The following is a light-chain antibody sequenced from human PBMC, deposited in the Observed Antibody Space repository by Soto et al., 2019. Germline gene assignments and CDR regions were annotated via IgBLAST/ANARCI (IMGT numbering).Light chain of an antibody. CDR2: DAS. J-gene: IGKJ1*01. V-gene: IGKV1-5*01. CDR1: QSISSW. Sequence: DIQGTQSPATLSAYVYDRVTITCLASQSISSWLAWYQQKPGKAPKLLIYDASSLESGVPSRFSGSGSGTEFTLTISCLQSEDFATYYCQQYYSFPRTFGQGTKVDI. CDR3: QQYYSFPRT.